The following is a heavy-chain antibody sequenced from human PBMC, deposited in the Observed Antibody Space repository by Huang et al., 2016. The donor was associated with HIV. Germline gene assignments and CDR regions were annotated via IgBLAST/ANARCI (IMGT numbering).Heavy chain of an antibody. D-gene: IGHD3-22*01. CDR2: IYYSGST. Sequence: QLQLQGSGPGLVKPSETLSLTCTVSGGSITSSSYYWGWIRQPPGKGLEWGGSIYYSGSTDSSPSLKSRVTVSVDTSKNQFSLKLSSVTAADTAVYYCARHFSYYDSSGYTPWDAFDIWGQGTMVTVSS. J-gene: IGHJ3*02. CDR3: ARHFSYYDSSGYTPWDAFDI. V-gene: IGHV4-39*01. CDR1: GGSITSSSYY.